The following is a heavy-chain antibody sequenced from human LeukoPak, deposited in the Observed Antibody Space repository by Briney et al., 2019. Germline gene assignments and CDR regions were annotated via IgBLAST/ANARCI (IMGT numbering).Heavy chain of an antibody. CDR3: ARHGNHRFNRLDP. V-gene: IGHV4-38-2*01. Sequence: PSETLSLTCAVSGYPFTSGFYWSWIRQTPGGGLEWIGTIHHTGFTMYSPSLKSRVTISVDTSKNHFSLNVTFVTAAYTAVYYCARHGNHRFNRLDPWGQGTLVTVSS. J-gene: IGHJ5*02. D-gene: IGHD1-14*01. CDR1: GYPFTSGFY. CDR2: IHHTGFT.